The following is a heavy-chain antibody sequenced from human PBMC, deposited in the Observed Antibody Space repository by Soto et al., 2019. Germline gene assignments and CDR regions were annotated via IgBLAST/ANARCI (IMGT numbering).Heavy chain of an antibody. CDR1: GGSISSGDYY. CDR2: IYYSGST. V-gene: IGHV4-30-4*01. CDR3: ARVGAGGDYPYYYGMDV. J-gene: IGHJ6*02. D-gene: IGHD4-17*01. Sequence: QVQLQESGPGLVKPSQTLSLTCTVSGGSISSGDYYWSWIRQPPGKGLEWIGYIYYSGSTYYNPSLKSRFTISVDTSKNQFSLKLSSVTAADTAVYYCARVGAGGDYPYYYGMDVWGQGTTVTVSS.